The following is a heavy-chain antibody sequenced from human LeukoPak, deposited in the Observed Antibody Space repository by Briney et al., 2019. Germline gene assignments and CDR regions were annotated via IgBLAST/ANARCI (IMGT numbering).Heavy chain of an antibody. V-gene: IGHV4-59*01. Sequence: SETLSLTCTVSGVSISSYYWSWIRQPPGKGLEWIGYIYYSGSTNYNPSLKSRVTISVDTSKNQFSLKLSSVTAADTAVYYCARERDGDDAFDIWGQGTMVTVSS. CDR1: GVSISSYY. CDR2: IYYSGST. CDR3: ARERDGDDAFDI. D-gene: IGHD3-10*01. J-gene: IGHJ3*02.